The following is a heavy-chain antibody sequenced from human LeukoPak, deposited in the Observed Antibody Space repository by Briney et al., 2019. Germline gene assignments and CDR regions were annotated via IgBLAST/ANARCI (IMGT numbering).Heavy chain of an antibody. CDR1: GFTFSSYG. V-gene: IGHV3-33*01. D-gene: IGHD3-22*01. Sequence: GGSLRLSCAASGFTFSSYGMHWVRQAPGKGLEWVAVIWYDGSNKYYADSAKGRFTISRDNSKNTLYLQMNSLRAEDTAVYYCARSYDSSGYDYFDYWGQGTLVTVSS. CDR3: ARSYDSSGYDYFDY. J-gene: IGHJ4*02. CDR2: IWYDGSNK.